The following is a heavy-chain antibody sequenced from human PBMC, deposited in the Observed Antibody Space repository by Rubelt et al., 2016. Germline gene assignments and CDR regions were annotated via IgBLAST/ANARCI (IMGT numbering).Heavy chain of an antibody. D-gene: IGHD4-17*01. CDR3: ARALTRTLTTDPYHFDY. CDR2: MNPNSGNT. J-gene: IGHJ4*02. CDR1: GYTFTSYD. Sequence: QVQLVQSGVEVKKPGASVKVSCKASGYTFTSYDINWVRQATGQGLEWMGWMNPNSGNTGYAQRFQGWCTMTRNTSITTAYMGLSSLRYEYTAVYYCARALTRTLTTDPYHFDYWGQGTLVTVSS. V-gene: IGHV1-8*01.